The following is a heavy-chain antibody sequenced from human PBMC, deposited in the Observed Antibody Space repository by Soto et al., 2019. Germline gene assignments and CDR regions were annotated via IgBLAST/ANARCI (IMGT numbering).Heavy chain of an antibody. CDR2: ISSSGSTI. CDR1: GFTFSSYE. V-gene: IGHV3-48*03. D-gene: IGHD6-19*01. Sequence: GSLRLSCAASGFTFSSYEMNGVRQAPGKGLEWGSYISSSGSTIYYADSVKGRFTISRDNAKNSLYLQMNSLRAEDTAVYYCALLAVAGKIDYWGQGTLVTVSS. CDR3: ALLAVAGKIDY. J-gene: IGHJ4*02.